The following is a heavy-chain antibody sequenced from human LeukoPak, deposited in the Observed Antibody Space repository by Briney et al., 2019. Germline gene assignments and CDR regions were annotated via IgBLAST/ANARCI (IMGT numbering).Heavy chain of an antibody. Sequence: PGGSLRLSCAASGFTFSNYAMNWVRQAPGRGLEWVSAISGSGGSTYYADSVKGRFTISRDNSKNTLYLQMNSLRAEDTAVYYCAKDSSSHSSGPFKSLARYYFDYWGQGTLVTVSS. V-gene: IGHV3-23*01. CDR2: ISGSGGST. J-gene: IGHJ4*02. CDR3: AKDSSSHSSGPFKSLARYYFDY. CDR1: GFTFSNYA. D-gene: IGHD6-19*01.